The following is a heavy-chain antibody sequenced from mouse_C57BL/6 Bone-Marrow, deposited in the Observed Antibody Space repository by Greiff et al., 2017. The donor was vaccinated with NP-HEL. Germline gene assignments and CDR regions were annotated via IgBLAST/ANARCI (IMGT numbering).Heavy chain of an antibody. CDR1: GYTFTSYW. V-gene: IGHV1-59*01. D-gene: IGHD1-1*01. CDR2: IDPSDSYT. J-gene: IGHJ1*03. Sequence: VQLQQPGAELVRPGTSVKLSCKASGYTFTSYWMHWVKQRPGQGLEWIGVIDPSDSYTNYNQKFKGKATLTVDTSSSTAYMQLSSLTSEDSAVYYCARGTTVLSSYWYFDVWGTGTTVTVSS. CDR3: ARGTTVLSSYWYFDV.